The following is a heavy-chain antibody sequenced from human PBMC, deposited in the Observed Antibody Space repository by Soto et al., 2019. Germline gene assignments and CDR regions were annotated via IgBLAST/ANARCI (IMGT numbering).Heavy chain of an antibody. CDR1: GGCSSSSNW. D-gene: IGHD6-6*01. V-gene: IGHV4-4*02. CDR2: IYHSGST. Sequence: SETRSHSSAVSGGCSSSSNWWSWVRQLQGKGLEWIGEIYHSGSTNYNPSLKSRVTISVDTSKNQFSLKLSSVTAADTAVYYCARANIVARLIPRNWFDPWCQGTLVTVSS. J-gene: IGHJ5*02. CDR3: ARANIVARLIPRNWFDP.